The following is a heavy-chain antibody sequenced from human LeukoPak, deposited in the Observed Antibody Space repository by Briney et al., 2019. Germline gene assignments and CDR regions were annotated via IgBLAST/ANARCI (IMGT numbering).Heavy chain of an antibody. CDR1: GGSSSGYY. Sequence: PSETLSLTCAVYGGSSSGYYWSWIRQPPGKGLEWIGEINHSGSTNYNPSLKSRVTISVDTSKNQFSLKLSSVTAADTAVYYCARDRKRRYFDLWGRGTLVTVSS. J-gene: IGHJ2*01. V-gene: IGHV4-34*01. CDR2: INHSGST. D-gene: IGHD1-14*01. CDR3: ARDRKRRYFDL.